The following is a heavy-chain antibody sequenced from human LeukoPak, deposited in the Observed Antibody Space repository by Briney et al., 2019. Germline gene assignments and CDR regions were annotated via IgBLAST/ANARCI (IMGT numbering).Heavy chain of an antibody. J-gene: IGHJ4*02. CDR2: IYHSGNT. Sequence: SETLSLTCTVSSYSISSGYYWGWIRQPPGKGLEWIGNIYHSGNTYYKPSLKSRVTISVDTSKNQFSLKLSSVTAADTAVYYCARVTSRLGVCDYWGQGTLVTVSS. V-gene: IGHV4-38-2*02. D-gene: IGHD2-8*01. CDR1: SYSISSGYY. CDR3: ARVTSRLGVCDY.